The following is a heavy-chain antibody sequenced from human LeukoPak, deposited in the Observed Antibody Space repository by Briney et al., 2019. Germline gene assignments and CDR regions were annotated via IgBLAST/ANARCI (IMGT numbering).Heavy chain of an antibody. D-gene: IGHD2-2*02. V-gene: IGHV3-30-3*01. CDR2: ISHDGSNK. CDR1: GFTFSSYA. J-gene: IGHJ4*02. CDR3: AREYQLLYRGVGYYFDY. Sequence: GGSLRLSCAASGFTFSSYAMHWVRQAPGKGLEWVAVISHDGSNKYYADSVKGRFTISRDNSKNTLYLQMNSLRAEDTAVYYCAREYQLLYRGVGYYFDYWGQGTLVTVSS.